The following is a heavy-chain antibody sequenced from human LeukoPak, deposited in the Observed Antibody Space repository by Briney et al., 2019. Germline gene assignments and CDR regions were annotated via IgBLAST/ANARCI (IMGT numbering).Heavy chain of an antibody. Sequence: GESLKISCKGSGYSFTSYWIGWVRQMPGKGLEWMGIIYPGDSDTRYSPSFQGQVTISADKSISTAYLQWSSLKASDTAMYYCARDDYYDSSGYPNNWFDPWGQGTLVTVSS. J-gene: IGHJ5*02. CDR1: GYSFTSYW. CDR2: IYPGDSDT. D-gene: IGHD3-22*01. CDR3: ARDDYYDSSGYPNNWFDP. V-gene: IGHV5-51*01.